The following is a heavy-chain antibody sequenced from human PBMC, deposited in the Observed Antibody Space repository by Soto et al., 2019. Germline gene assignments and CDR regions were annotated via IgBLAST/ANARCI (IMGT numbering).Heavy chain of an antibody. CDR1: DGSVNSGNYY. CDR2: IYYIGTT. CDR3: AREEKHLSRYGGDFDY. J-gene: IGHJ4*02. Sequence: PSETLSLTCSVSDGSVNSGNYYWSWIRQPPGKGLEWIGHIYYIGTTDYNPSLKSRVTISVDTSKNQFSLKVTSVTAADTAVYFCAREEKHLSRYGGDFDYWGQGILVTVSS. V-gene: IGHV4-61*01. D-gene: IGHD3-16*01.